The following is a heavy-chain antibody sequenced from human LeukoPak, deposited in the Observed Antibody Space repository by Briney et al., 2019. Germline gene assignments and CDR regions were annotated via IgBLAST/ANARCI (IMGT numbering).Heavy chain of an antibody. Sequence: GGSLRLSCAASGFTSTNYAMNWVRQAPGKGLEWVSYISSSGSTIYYADSVKGRFTISRDNAKNSLYLQMNSLRAEDTAVYYCARDYSSSWFPQYYFDYWGQGTLVTVSS. CDR1: GFTSTNYA. D-gene: IGHD6-13*01. CDR2: ISSSGSTI. J-gene: IGHJ4*02. CDR3: ARDYSSSWFPQYYFDY. V-gene: IGHV3-48*03.